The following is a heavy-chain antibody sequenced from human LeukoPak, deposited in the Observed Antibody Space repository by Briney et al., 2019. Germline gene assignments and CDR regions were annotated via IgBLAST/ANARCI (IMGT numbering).Heavy chain of an antibody. J-gene: IGHJ6*02. CDR1: GFTFSSRE. V-gene: IGHV3-48*03. CDR2: ISGSGSII. Sequence: GGSLRLSCAASGFTFSSREMNWVRQAPGKGLEWVSYISGSGSIIYYADSVRGRFTISRDNAKNSLYLQMNSLRVEDTALYYCARDLRGLDVWGHGTTVTVSS. CDR3: ARDLRGLDV.